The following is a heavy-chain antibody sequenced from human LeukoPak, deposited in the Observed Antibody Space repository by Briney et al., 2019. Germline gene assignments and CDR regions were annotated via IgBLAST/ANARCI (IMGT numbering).Heavy chain of an antibody. CDR1: GYTFTSYD. CDR2: MNPNSGNT. J-gene: IGHJ4*02. Sequence: ASVKVSCKASGYTFTSYDINWVRQATGQGLEWMGWMNPNSGNTGYAQKFQGRVTMTRNTSISTAYMELSNLRSEDTAVYYCARHSSSSLEYWGQGTLVTVSS. V-gene: IGHV1-8*01. CDR3: ARHSSSSLEY. D-gene: IGHD6-6*01.